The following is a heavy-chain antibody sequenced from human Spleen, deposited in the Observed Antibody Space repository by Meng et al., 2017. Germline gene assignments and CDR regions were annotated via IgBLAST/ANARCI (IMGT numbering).Heavy chain of an antibody. V-gene: IGHV1-18*01. Sequence: QVHLLQSGPEGKKPGAYVRVSCKASGYTFGSYGICWVRQAPGQGLEWMGWFVNYVDTYPAPKFQGRVTMTTDTHTNTAFMELRSLTSDDTAVYYCASGTPGRSYCDYWGQGTLVTVSS. D-gene: IGHD2-15*01. CDR1: GYTFGSYG. CDR3: ASGTPGRSYCDY. CDR2: FVNYVDT. J-gene: IGHJ4*02.